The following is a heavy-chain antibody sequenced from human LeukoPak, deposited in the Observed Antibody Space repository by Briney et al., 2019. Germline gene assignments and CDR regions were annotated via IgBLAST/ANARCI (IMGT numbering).Heavy chain of an antibody. CDR3: ARAGGGSYDFRFDP. CDR1: GGSISSYY. J-gene: IGHJ5*02. Sequence: SETLSLTCTVSGGSISSYYWSWIRPPPGKGLEWIGYIYYSGSTNYNPSLKSRVTISVDTSKNQFSLKLSSVTAADTAVYYCARAGGGSYDFRFDPWGQGTLVTVSS. CDR2: IYYSGST. V-gene: IGHV4-59*01. D-gene: IGHD1-26*01.